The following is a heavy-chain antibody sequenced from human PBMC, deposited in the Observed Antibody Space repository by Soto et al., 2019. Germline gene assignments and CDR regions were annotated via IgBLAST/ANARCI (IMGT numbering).Heavy chain of an antibody. CDR3: VRDPDGHIDFDY. Sequence: QVQLVQSGAEVKEPGASVKISCKASGYTFTSCGISWVRQAPGQGLEWMSWISAYNGDTNYAQKVQGRVTMTTDTSTSTAFMELRSLRFDDTAVYYCVRDPDGHIDFDYWGQGTLVTVSS. V-gene: IGHV1-18*01. CDR1: GYTFTSCG. J-gene: IGHJ4*02. CDR2: ISAYNGDT.